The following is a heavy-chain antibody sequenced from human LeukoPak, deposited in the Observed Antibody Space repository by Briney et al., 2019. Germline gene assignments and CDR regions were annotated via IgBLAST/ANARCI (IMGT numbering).Heavy chain of an antibody. CDR3: TTDRTMKGY. J-gene: IGHJ4*02. CDR2: IRSKNDGGTI. V-gene: IGHV3-15*01. D-gene: IGHD3-22*01. CDR1: GFTFSNAW. Sequence: LGGSLRLSCAASGFTFSNAWMAWVRQAPGKGLEWVGRIRSKNDGGTIGYAAPVKGRFTISRDDSKNTLYLQMNSLEIEDTAVYFCTTDRTMKGYWGQGTLVTVSS.